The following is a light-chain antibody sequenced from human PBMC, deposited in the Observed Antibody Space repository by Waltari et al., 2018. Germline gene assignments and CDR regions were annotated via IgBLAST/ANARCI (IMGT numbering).Light chain of an antibody. V-gene: IGLV2-23*02. Sequence: QSALTQPASVSGSLGQSITISCIGTSNDVGKYNLVSWYQQHPGKVPKLIIYEVTKRPSGISNRFSGSKSGSTASLTISGLQAEDEADYYCCSYGGSFDPYLVFGGGTKLTVL. CDR2: EVT. CDR3: CSYGGSFDPYLV. CDR1: SNDVGKYNL. J-gene: IGLJ2*01.